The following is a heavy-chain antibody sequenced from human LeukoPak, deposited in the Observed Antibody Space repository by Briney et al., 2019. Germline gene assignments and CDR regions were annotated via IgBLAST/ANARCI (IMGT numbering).Heavy chain of an antibody. CDR3: ASSSYYDDAFDF. J-gene: IGHJ4*02. D-gene: IGHD3-22*01. Sequence: PSETLSLTCTVSGGSISNYYWNWIRLPPGKGLEWIGSFSNSGRTNSNPSLKTRVTISVHTSKNQYSLRLTSVTASDTAVYYCASSSYYDDAFDFWGQGTLVTVSS. CDR1: GGSISNYY. CDR2: FSNSGRT. V-gene: IGHV4-59*01.